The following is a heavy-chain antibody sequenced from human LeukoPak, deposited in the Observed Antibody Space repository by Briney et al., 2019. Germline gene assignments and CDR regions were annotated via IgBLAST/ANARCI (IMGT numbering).Heavy chain of an antibody. CDR1: GYTFSSYW. CDR2: IYPGDSDT. J-gene: IGHJ4*02. Sequence: GESLRISCKGSGYTFSSYWMGWVRQMPGKGLEWMGIIYPGDSDTRYSPSLQGQVTISVDPSIGTAYLQWSSLKASDTAIYYCARQNDFRLDYWGQGTLVTVSS. CDR3: ARQNDFRLDY. V-gene: IGHV5-51*01. D-gene: IGHD3-3*01.